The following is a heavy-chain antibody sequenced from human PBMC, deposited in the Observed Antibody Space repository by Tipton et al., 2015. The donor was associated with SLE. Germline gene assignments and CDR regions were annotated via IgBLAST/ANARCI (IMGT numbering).Heavy chain of an antibody. Sequence: GSLRLSCAGSGFTFSTFWMSWVRQAPGKGLEWIGSIYYSGSTNYSPSLKSRVTMSVDTSENRFSLKPTSVTAADTAVYYCARHLGGSSDLNYWGQGTLVTVSS. CDR2: IYYSGST. J-gene: IGHJ4*02. V-gene: IGHV4-39*01. CDR1: GFTFSTFW. CDR3: ARHLGGSSDLNY. D-gene: IGHD1-26*01.